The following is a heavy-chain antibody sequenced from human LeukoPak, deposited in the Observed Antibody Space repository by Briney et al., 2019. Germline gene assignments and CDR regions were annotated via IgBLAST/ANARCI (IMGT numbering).Heavy chain of an antibody. CDR1: GGSISIYY. CDR3: VRDRELNY. CDR2: VYNSGGT. V-gene: IGHV4-59*01. Sequence: PSETLSLTCTVSGGSISIYYWSWVRQPPGKGLEWLGYVYNSGGTSYNPSLKSRVTISSDTSKNQFSLKLTSVTAADTAVYYCVRDRELNYWGQGTLVTVSS. D-gene: IGHD3-10*01. J-gene: IGHJ4*02.